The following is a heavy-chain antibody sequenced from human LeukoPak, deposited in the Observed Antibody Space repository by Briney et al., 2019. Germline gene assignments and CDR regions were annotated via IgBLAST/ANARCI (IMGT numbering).Heavy chain of an antibody. Sequence: GGSLRVSCAASGFTFSNNWMHWVRQPPGKGLVWVSRINGDGSSTTYADSVKGRFTISRDNAKNTLYLQMNSLRAEDTAVYYCAGLGYCTSTNCYIDFWGQGTVVTVAS. CDR3: AGLGYCTSTNCYIDF. CDR1: GFTFSNNW. D-gene: IGHD2-2*02. CDR2: INGDGSST. V-gene: IGHV3-74*01. J-gene: IGHJ4*02.